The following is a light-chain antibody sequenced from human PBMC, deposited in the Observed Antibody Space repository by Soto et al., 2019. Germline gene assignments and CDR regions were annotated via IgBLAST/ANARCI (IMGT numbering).Light chain of an antibody. CDR1: SSDVGGYNY. J-gene: IGLJ3*02. CDR2: EVT. CDR3: SSYAASNNFYFV. V-gene: IGLV2-8*01. Sequence: QSALTQPPSASGSPGQSVTISCTGTSSDVGGYNYVSWYQQYPGRAPKLMIYEVTKRTSGVPDRFSGSKSCNTASLTVSGLQAEDEADYYCSSYAASNNFYFVFGGGTKLTVL.